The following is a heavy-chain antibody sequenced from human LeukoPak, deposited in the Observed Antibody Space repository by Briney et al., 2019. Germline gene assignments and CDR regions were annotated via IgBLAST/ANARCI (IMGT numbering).Heavy chain of an antibody. CDR3: ARAGVVTDSLARGYFDL. D-gene: IGHD2-21*02. CDR2: IYYSGST. Sequence: PSETLSLTCTVSGGSISSGGYYWSWTRQHPGKGLEWIGYIYYSGSTYYNPSLKSRVTISVDTSKNQFSLKLSSVTAADTAVYYSARAGVVTDSLARGYFDLRGRGTLVTVSS. J-gene: IGHJ2*01. V-gene: IGHV4-31*03. CDR1: GGSISSGGYY.